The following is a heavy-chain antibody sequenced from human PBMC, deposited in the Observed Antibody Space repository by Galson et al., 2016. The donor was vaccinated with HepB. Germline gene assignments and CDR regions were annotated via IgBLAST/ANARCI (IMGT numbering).Heavy chain of an antibody. CDR1: GGSISSSSYY. V-gene: IGHV4-39*02. Sequence: SETLSLTCTVSGGSISSSSYYWGWIRQPPGKGLEWIGSIYYSGSTYYNPSLKSRVTISVDTSKNQFSLKLSSVTAADTAIYYCAGDRLGFYYYYMDVWGKGTTVTVSS. J-gene: IGHJ6*03. CDR3: AGDRLGFYYYYMDV. D-gene: IGHD4-17*01. CDR2: IYYSGST.